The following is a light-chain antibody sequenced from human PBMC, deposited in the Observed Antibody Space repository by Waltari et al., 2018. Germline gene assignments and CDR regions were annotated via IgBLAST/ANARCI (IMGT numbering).Light chain of an antibody. J-gene: IGKJ1*01. Sequence: EIVMTQSPATLSVSQGERATLSCRASQSVSSNLALYQQKPGQAPRLLIYGASTRATGIPARFSGSGSGTEFTLTISSLQSEDFAVYYCQQYNNWPRTFGQGTKVEIK. V-gene: IGKV3-15*01. CDR1: QSVSSN. CDR2: GAS. CDR3: QQYNNWPRT.